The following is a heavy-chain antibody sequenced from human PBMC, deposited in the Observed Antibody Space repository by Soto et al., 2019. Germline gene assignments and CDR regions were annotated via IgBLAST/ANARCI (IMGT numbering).Heavy chain of an antibody. V-gene: IGHV4-31*03. CDR1: GGSIISSDGYH. CDR3: ARLHGGNRLFDY. D-gene: IGHD2-15*01. CDR2: IYYSGNT. Sequence: QVQLQESGPGLVKPSQTLSLTCTVSGGSIISSDGYHWSWIRQHPGKGLEWIGYIYYSGNTYYNPSLKSRVTISVNTSKNQFALKLSSVTAADTAVYYCARLHGGNRLFDYLGQGTLVTVSS. J-gene: IGHJ4*02.